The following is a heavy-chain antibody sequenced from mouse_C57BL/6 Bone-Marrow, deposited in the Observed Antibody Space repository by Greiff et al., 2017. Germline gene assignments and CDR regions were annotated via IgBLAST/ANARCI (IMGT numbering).Heavy chain of an antibody. CDR3: ARESYGYFDY. J-gene: IGHJ2*01. D-gene: IGHD1-1*02. CDR2: IGGGGGNT. CDR1: GFTFSSYT. V-gene: IGHV5-9*01. Sequence: EVKLMESGGGLVKPGGSLKLSCAASGFTFSSYTMSWVRQTPEKRLEWVATIGGGGGNTYYPDSVKGRFTISRDNAKNTLYLQMSSLRSEDTALYYCARESYGYFDYWGQGTTLTVSS.